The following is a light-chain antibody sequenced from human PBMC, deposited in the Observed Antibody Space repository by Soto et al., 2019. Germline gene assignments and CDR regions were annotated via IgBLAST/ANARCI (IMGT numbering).Light chain of an antibody. CDR3: QQGDSFPLT. V-gene: IGKV1-12*01. Sequence: DIQMTQSPSSVSASVGDRVTITCRASQGISSWLAWFQQKPGEAPRLLIYAASSLHSGVPSRFSGSGSGTDFPRPISSLQPEDFATYYCQQGDSFPLTFGGGTKVEIK. J-gene: IGKJ4*01. CDR2: AAS. CDR1: QGISSW.